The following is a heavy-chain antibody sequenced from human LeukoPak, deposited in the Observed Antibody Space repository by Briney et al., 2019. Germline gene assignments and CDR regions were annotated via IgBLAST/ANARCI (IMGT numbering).Heavy chain of an antibody. CDR1: GGSISSSS. Sequence: ETLSLTCTVSGGSISSSSYYWGWIRQPPGKGLEWVSSISSSSSYIYYADSVKGRFTISRDNAKNSLYLQMNSLRAEDTAVYYCARDLGYSGYDPWGQGTWSPSPQ. CDR2: ISSSSSYI. V-gene: IGHV3-21*01. J-gene: IGHJ5*02. CDR3: ARDLGYSGYDP. D-gene: IGHD5-12*01.